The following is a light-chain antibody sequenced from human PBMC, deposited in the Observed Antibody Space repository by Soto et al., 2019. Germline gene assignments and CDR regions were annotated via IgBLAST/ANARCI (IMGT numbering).Light chain of an antibody. CDR1: ENIAAGY. CDR3: QQYGTSPT. Sequence: EIVLTQSPGTLSLSPGERATLSCRASENIAAGYLAWYQQKPGQAPRLLVYGPSNRATVIADRFSGSGSGTYFTLTINRLEAEDSAVYYCQQYGTSPTLGQGTRLEI. J-gene: IGKJ5*01. CDR2: GPS. V-gene: IGKV3-20*01.